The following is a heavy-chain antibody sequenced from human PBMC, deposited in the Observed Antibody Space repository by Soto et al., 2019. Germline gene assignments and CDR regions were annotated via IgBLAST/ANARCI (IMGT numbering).Heavy chain of an antibody. CDR3: AKLAAVGSGSLYYYGMDV. V-gene: IGHV3-23*01. D-gene: IGHD3-10*01. Sequence: EVQVLESGGGLVQPGGSLRLSCAASGFTFSTYAMNWVRQAPGKGLEWVSSISASGDTTYYADSVKGRFTISRDNSKNTLYLQMNNLRDEDPAIYQCAKLAAVGSGSLYYYGMDVWGQGTTVTVSS. CDR1: GFTFSTYA. CDR2: ISASGDTT. J-gene: IGHJ6*02.